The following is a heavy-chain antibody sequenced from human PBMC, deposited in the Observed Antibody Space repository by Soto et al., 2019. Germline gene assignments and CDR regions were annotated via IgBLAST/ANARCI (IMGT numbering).Heavy chain of an antibody. CDR3: VAVDMGDY. Sequence: SVKVSCKASGGTFSSYTISWVRQAPGQRLEWMGRIIPILGITSYVQKFQGRVTFTGDKSASTAYMEVSSLRSEDTAVFYCVAVDMGDYWGQGTLVTVSS. J-gene: IGHJ4*02. CDR2: IIPILGIT. CDR1: GGTFSSYT. V-gene: IGHV1-69*02. D-gene: IGHD5-12*01.